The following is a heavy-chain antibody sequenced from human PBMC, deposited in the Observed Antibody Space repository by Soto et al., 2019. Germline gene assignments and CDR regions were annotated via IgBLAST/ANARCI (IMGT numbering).Heavy chain of an antibody. CDR1: GASISSNNW. J-gene: IGHJ4*02. CDR2: IYHTGNT. D-gene: IGHD6-13*01. Sequence: QVKLQESGPGVVKPSGTLSLTCSVSGASISSNNWWSWVRQPPGKGLEWIGEIYHTGNTNYNVSLKGRVAISMDKSKNQLSLKVRYLTAADTAVYYCAKGMGVAARGPLEYWGQGTLVTDSS. V-gene: IGHV4-4*02. CDR3: AKGMGVAARGPLEY.